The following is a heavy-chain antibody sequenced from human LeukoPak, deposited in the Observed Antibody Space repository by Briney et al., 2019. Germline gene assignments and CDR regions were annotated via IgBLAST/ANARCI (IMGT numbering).Heavy chain of an antibody. CDR1: GGSISSYY. V-gene: IGHV4-59*01. Sequence: PSETLSLTCTVSGGSISSYYWSWIRQPPGKGLEWIGYIYYSGSTNYNPSLKSRVTISVDTSKNQFSLKLSSVTAADTAVYYCAREVVPAGIPRAWFDPRGQGTLVTVSS. J-gene: IGHJ5*02. CDR3: AREVVPAGIPRAWFDP. D-gene: IGHD2-2*01. CDR2: IYYSGST.